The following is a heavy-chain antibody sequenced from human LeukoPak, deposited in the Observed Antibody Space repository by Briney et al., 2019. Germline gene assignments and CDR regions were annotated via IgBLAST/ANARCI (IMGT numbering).Heavy chain of an antibody. CDR1: GDSVSSNITA. D-gene: IGHD6-13*01. CDR3: ARGTEAAGFAY. V-gene: IGHV6-1*01. J-gene: IGHJ4*02. CDR2: TYYRSKWYN. Sequence: SQTLSLTCAISGDSVSSNITAWNWVRQSPPRGLEWLGRTYYRSKWYNDYAISVKSRISINPDTSKNQLSLQLNSVTPEDTAVYYCARGTEAAGFAYWGQGALVTVSS.